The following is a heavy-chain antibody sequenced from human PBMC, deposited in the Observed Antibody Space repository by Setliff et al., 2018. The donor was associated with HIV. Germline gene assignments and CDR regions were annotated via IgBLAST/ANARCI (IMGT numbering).Heavy chain of an antibody. D-gene: IGHD3-3*01. Sequence: GESLKISCVASGFTFSKYWMSWVRQAPGKGLELVASIKEDGSTKYYVDSVKGRFTVSRDNAKNSLYLQVNSLRAEDTAVYYCTANLLQFLGDYWGLGSLVTVSS. CDR2: IKEDGSTK. J-gene: IGHJ4*02. CDR3: TANLLQFLGDY. V-gene: IGHV3-7*03. CDR1: GFTFSKYW.